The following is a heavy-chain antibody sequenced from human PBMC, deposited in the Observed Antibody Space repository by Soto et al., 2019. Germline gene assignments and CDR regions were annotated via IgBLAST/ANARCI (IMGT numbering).Heavy chain of an antibody. CDR2: IWYDGSDE. CDR3: ARDVAARRLDY. V-gene: IGHV3-33*01. Sequence: ESGGGVVQPGRSLRLSCAASRFTFSNHGMHWVRQAPGKGLEWVAVIWYDGSDEYYADSVKGRFTISRDNSKNTLYLQMNNLRPDDTAVYYCARDVAARRLDYWGQGTPVTVSS. D-gene: IGHD6-6*01. J-gene: IGHJ4*02. CDR1: RFTFSNHG.